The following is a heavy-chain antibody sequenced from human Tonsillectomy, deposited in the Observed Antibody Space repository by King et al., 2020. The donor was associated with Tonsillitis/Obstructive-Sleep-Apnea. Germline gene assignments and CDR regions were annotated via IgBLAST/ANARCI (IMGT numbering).Heavy chain of an antibody. J-gene: IGHJ5*02. V-gene: IGHV4-59*01. CDR1: GGSISSYY. CDR2: IYYSGTT. Sequence: QLQESGPGLMKASETLSLTCTVSGGSISSYYWSWIRQPPGKGLEWIGYIYYSGTTDYNPSLKSRVTISVDTSKNQFSLRLSSVTAADTAVYYCARSDSSSWYWFDPWGQGTLVTVSS. CDR3: ARSDSSSWYWFDP. D-gene: IGHD6-13*01.